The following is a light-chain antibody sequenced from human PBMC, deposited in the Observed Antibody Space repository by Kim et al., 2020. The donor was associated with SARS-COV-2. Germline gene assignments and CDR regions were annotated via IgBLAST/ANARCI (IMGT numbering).Light chain of an antibody. V-gene: IGKV3-11*01. Sequence: LSPGERATLSCRASQSVGSSLAWFQQRPGQAPRLLISDVSSRATGIPARFSGSGSATVFPLTISSLEPEDFAVYYCHQRSSWPRTFGQGTKVDIK. CDR1: QSVGSS. J-gene: IGKJ1*01. CDR2: DVS. CDR3: HQRSSWPRT.